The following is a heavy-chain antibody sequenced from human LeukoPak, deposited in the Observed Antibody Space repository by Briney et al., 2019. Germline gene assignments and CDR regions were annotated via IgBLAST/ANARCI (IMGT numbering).Heavy chain of an antibody. V-gene: IGHV4-59*01. D-gene: IGHD5-18*01. CDR1: GGSISGYY. CDR2: MDNIGNT. Sequence: SETLSLTCAVSGGSISGYYWSWIRQPPGKGLEWIGYMDNIGNTNYNPSLESRVTMSVDTSKNQFSLKLRSVTAADTAVYYCARADCGYNYGPCNHNMDVWAKGPRSPSR. J-gene: IGHJ6*03. CDR3: ARADCGYNYGPCNHNMDV.